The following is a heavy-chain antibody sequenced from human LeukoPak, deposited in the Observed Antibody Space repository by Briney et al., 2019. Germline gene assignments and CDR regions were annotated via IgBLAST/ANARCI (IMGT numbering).Heavy chain of an antibody. D-gene: IGHD6-19*01. CDR1: GYTFNGYY. J-gene: IGHJ3*01. CDR3: AITYTSGSGDAFDV. Sequence: ASVKVSCKASGYTFNGYYIHWVRQAPGQGLEWMGWINPNSGVTNYGQKFQGRVTMTRDTSISTAYMDLSRLRSDDTAVYFCAITYTSGSGDAFDVWGQGTMVAVSS. CDR2: INPNSGVT. V-gene: IGHV1-2*02.